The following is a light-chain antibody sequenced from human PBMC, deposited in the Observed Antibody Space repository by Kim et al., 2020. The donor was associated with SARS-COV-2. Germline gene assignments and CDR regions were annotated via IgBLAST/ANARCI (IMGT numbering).Light chain of an antibody. CDR1: TSNIGNNF. CDR2: RNS. CDR3: AAWNDSARGWV. J-gene: IGLJ3*02. Sequence: ELTQPPSASGAPGQMVTISCSGTTSNIGNNFVNWYQQLPGTAPKLLISRNSQRPSGVPDRFSGSKSDTAASLAISGLRSEDEADYYCAAWNDSARGWVFGGGTQLTVL. V-gene: IGLV1-47*01.